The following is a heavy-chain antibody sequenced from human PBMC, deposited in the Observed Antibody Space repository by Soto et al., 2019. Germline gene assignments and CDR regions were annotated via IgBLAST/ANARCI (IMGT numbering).Heavy chain of an antibody. J-gene: IGHJ2*01. Sequence: VQLVESGGGLVQPGGSLRLSCAASGFTFSSYWMHWVRQAPGKGLVWVSRTNSDVSSTTYADSVKGRFTISRDNAKNTLYLQMTSLRAEDTAVYYCARGGPWATWYFDLWGRGTLVTVSS. V-gene: IGHV3-74*01. CDR1: GFTFSSYW. CDR2: TNSDVSST. CDR3: ARGGPWATWYFDL. D-gene: IGHD5-12*01.